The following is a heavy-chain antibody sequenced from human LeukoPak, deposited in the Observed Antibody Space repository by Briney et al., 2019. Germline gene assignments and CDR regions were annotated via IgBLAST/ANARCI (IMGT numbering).Heavy chain of an antibody. CDR1: GFTFSSYG. D-gene: IGHD4-17*01. J-gene: IGHJ3*02. V-gene: IGHV3-30*02. CDR2: IRYDGSNK. CDR3: ARPTTVTTISADAFDI. Sequence: GGSLRLSCAASGFTFSSYGMHWVRQAPGKGLEWVAFIRYDGSNKYYADSVKGRFTISRDNAQNSLYLQMNSLRAEDSSVYYCARPTTVTTISADAFDIRGQGTMVTVSS.